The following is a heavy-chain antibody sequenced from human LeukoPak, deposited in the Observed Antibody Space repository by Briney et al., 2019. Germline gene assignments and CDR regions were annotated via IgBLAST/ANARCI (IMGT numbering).Heavy chain of an antibody. CDR2: IYYSGST. Sequence: SETLSLTCTVSGGSISSSSYYWGWIRQPPGKGLEWIGSIYYSGSTYYNPSLKSRVTISVDTSKNHFSLKLSSVTVADTAVYYCARHVAVAGNYFDPWGQGTLVTVSS. V-gene: IGHV4-39*01. CDR1: GGSISSSSYY. D-gene: IGHD6-19*01. J-gene: IGHJ5*02. CDR3: ARHVAVAGNYFDP.